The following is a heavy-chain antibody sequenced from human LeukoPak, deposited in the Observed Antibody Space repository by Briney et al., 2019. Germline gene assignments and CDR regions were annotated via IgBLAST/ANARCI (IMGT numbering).Heavy chain of an antibody. Sequence: GASXXVXFTGXXYXXTXCGIXXVRQAPGQGKEWVGWIIAYNSNTTYAQKLHARVTMTTDTSTSTAYMELRSLISDDTAVYYCARDLTFGVVWANWFDPWGQGTLVTVSS. V-gene: IGHV1-18*01. CDR1: XYXXTXCG. D-gene: IGHD3-3*01. CDR3: ARDLTFGVVWANWFDP. CDR2: IIAYNSNT. J-gene: IGHJ5*02.